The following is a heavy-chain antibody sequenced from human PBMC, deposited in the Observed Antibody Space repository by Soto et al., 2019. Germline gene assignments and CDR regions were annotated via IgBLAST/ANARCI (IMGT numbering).Heavy chain of an antibody. V-gene: IGHV1-69*06. CDR2: TIPVFNTA. Sequence: QGQLEQSGAEVKKPGSSVKISCKASGGTLSDHGVSWLRRAPGQGLEWVGGTIPVFNTAKYAPKFQGRVTIAADKSTNIAYIELGSLRSDDTAFYYCARGVYGSGNYYTGPSAFDVWGQGTLVIVSS. J-gene: IGHJ3*01. CDR1: GGTLSDHG. D-gene: IGHD3-10*01. CDR3: ARGVYGSGNYYTGPSAFDV.